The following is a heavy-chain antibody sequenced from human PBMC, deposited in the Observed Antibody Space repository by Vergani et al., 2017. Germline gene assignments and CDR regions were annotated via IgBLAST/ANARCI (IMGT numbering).Heavy chain of an antibody. V-gene: IGHV3-33*01. CDR3: ARGRTFGGVIVIPSSFDY. CDR2: IWYDGSNK. CDR1: GFTFSSYG. Sequence: GVVQPGRSLRLSCAASGFTFSSYGMHWVRQAPGKGLEWVAVIWYDGSNKYYADSVKGRFTISRDNSKNTLYLQMNSLRAEDTAVYYCARGRTFGGVIVIPSSFDYWGQGTLVTVSS. J-gene: IGHJ4*02. D-gene: IGHD3-16*02.